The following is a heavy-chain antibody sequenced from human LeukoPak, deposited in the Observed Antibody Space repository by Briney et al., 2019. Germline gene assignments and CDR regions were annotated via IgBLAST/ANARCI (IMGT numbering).Heavy chain of an antibody. V-gene: IGHV1-46*01. CDR3: ATPPYGSSGYGDY. CDR1: GYTFTSYH. Sequence: SVKLSCKASGYTFTSYHMHCVRQAPGPGLEWMGLINPSGGSTIYAQKFHGRVTITRDTSTSTVYMELSSLRSEDTAVYYCATPPYGSSGYGDYWGQGPLVTVSS. J-gene: IGHJ4*02. D-gene: IGHD3-22*01. CDR2: INPSGGST.